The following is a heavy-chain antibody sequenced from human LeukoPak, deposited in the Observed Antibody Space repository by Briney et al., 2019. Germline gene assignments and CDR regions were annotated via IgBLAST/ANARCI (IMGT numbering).Heavy chain of an antibody. CDR3: ARDRGYCSSTSCHGGNAFDI. D-gene: IGHD2-2*01. J-gene: IGHJ3*02. Sequence: GGSLRLSCAASGFTVSSNYMSWVRQAPGKGLEWVSVIYSGGSTYYADSAKGRFTISRHNSKNTLYLQMNSLRAEDTAVYYCARDRGYCSSTSCHGGNAFDIWGQGTMVTVSS. CDR1: GFTVSSNY. V-gene: IGHV3-53*04. CDR2: IYSGGST.